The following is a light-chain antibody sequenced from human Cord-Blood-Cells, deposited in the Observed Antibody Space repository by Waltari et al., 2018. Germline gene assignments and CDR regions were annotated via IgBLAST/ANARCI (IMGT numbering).Light chain of an antibody. CDR3: CSYAGSVV. V-gene: IGLV2-23*02. CDR2: EVS. Sequence: QSALTQPASVSGSPGQSITISATGTSGDVGSYNLVSWHQQHPGKAPKLMIYEVSKRPSGVSNRFSGSKSGNTASLTIPGLQAEDEADYYCCSYAGSVVFGGGTKLTVL. CDR1: SGDVGSYNL. J-gene: IGLJ2*01.